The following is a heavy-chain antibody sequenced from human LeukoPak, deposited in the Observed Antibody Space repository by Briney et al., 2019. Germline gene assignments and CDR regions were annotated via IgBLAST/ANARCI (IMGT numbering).Heavy chain of an antibody. Sequence: GGSLRLSCAASGISVSSNYMSWVRQAPGKGLQWVSVIYVDGSTYYADSVKGRITISRDNSRNTLYLQMNSLRAEDTAVYYCAKDTVKVSTISRVPHYTDVWGKGTTVTISS. CDR2: IYVDGST. J-gene: IGHJ6*03. D-gene: IGHD5/OR15-5a*01. CDR1: GISVSSNY. CDR3: AKDTVKVSTISRVPHYTDV. V-gene: IGHV3-66*01.